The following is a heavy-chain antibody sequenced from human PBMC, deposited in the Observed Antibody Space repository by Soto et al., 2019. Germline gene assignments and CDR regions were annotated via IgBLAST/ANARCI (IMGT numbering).Heavy chain of an antibody. CDR2: ISSSSSYI. D-gene: IGHD5-12*01. J-gene: IGHJ6*04. Sequence: PGGSLRLSCAASGFTFSSYSMNWVRQAPGKGLEWVSSISSSSSYIYYADSVKGRFTISRDNAKNSLYLQMNSLRAEDTAVYYCARDFKTGYRLDVWGKGTTVTVSS. CDR1: GFTFSSYS. V-gene: IGHV3-21*01. CDR3: ARDFKTGYRLDV.